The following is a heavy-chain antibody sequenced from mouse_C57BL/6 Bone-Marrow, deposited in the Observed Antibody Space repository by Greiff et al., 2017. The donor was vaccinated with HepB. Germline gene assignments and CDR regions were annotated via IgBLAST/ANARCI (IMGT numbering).Heavy chain of an antibody. CDR2: IYPGDGDT. D-gene: IGHD1-1*01. CDR1: GYAFSSSW. Sequence: QVQLKESGPELVKPGASVKISCKASGYAFSSSWMNWVKQRPGKGLEWIGRIYPGDGDTNYNGKFKGKATLTADKSSSTAYMQLSSLTSEDSAVYVCARRDRVITTVVATDFDYWGQGTTLTVSS. V-gene: IGHV1-82*01. J-gene: IGHJ2*01. CDR3: ARRDRVITTVVATDFDY.